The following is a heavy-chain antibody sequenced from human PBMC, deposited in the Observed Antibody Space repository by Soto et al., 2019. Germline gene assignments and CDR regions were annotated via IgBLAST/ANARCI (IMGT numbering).Heavy chain of an antibody. J-gene: IGHJ4*02. V-gene: IGHV1-69*01. CDR2: IIPIFGTA. CDR3: ARERGKWLQTSMVDYFDY. CDR1: GGTFSSYA. D-gene: IGHD5-12*01. Sequence: QVQLVQSGPEVKKPGSSVKLSCTASGGTFSSYAISWVRQAPGLGLEWMGGIIPIFGTANYAQKFQGRITITADEATSTAYMELSSLRSEETAVYYCARERGKWLQTSMVDYFDYWGQGTLVTVSS.